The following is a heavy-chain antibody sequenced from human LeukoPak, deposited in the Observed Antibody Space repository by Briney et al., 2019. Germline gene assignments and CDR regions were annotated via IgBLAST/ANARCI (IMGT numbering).Heavy chain of an antibody. CDR3: AKDPELSGTDSWFDP. J-gene: IGHJ5*02. V-gene: IGHV3-23*01. D-gene: IGHD1-20*01. CDR2: ISGSGGST. Sequence: GGSLRLSCAASGFTFSSYAMNWVRQAPGRGLEWVSTISGSGGSTYYADSVKGRFTISRDNSKNTLWLQMNSLRAEDTAVYYCAKDPELSGTDSWFDPWGQGTLVTVSS. CDR1: GFTFSSYA.